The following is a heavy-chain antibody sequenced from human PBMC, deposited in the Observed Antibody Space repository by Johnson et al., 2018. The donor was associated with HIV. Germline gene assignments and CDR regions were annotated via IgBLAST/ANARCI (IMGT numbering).Heavy chain of an antibody. J-gene: IGHJ3*02. V-gene: IGHV3-30*14. Sequence: QVQLVESGGGVVQPGRSLRLSCAASGFTFSSYAMHWVRQAPGKGLEWVAVISYDGSNKYYADSVKGRFTISRDNSKNTLYLQMNSLRAEDTAVYYCARATYSNSKAHAFDIWGQGTMVTVSS. D-gene: IGHD6-6*01. CDR3: ARATYSNSKAHAFDI. CDR1: GFTFSSYA. CDR2: ISYDGSNK.